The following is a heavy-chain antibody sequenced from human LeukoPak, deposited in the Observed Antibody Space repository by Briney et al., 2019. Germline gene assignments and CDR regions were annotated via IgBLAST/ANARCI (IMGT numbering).Heavy chain of an antibody. V-gene: IGHV4-59*12. CDR3: AIEMTTTDFDY. CDR1: GGSIGIYC. J-gene: IGHJ4*02. CDR2: IYSSGTT. D-gene: IGHD1-26*01. Sequence: SGTLSLTCSVSGGSIGIYCASWIRQPPGKGLEWIGCIYSSGTTNYNPSLKSRVTISVDMSKNQFSLNMNSVTAADTAVYYCAIEMTTTDFDYWGQGTLVTVSS.